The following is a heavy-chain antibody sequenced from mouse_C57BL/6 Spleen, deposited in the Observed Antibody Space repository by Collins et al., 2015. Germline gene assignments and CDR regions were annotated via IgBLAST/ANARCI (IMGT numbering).Heavy chain of an antibody. Sequence: VQLQQSGPELVKPGASVKMSCKTSGYTFTDYNMDWVKQSHGKSLEWIGDINPNNGGTIYNQNFKGKATLTVDRSSSTAYMELRSLTSEDSAVYYCARGPYYGGYFDVWGTGTTVTVSS. CDR3: ARGPYYGGYFDV. CDR1: GYTFTDYN. J-gene: IGHJ1*03. V-gene: IGHV1-18*01. D-gene: IGHD1-1*01. CDR2: INPNNGGT.